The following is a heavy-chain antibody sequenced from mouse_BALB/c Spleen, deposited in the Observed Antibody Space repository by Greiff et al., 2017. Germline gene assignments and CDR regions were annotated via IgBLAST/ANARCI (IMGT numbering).Heavy chain of an antibody. Sequence: EVQLQQSGPELVKPGASVKISCKASGYSFTGYFMNWVQQSHGKSLEWIGRINPYNGDTFYNQKFKGKATLTVDKSSSTAHMELLSLTSEDSAVYYCGRERDGSYWYFDVWGAGTTVTVSS. J-gene: IGHJ1*01. CDR2: INPYNGDT. CDR1: GYSFTGYF. D-gene: IGHD2-3*01. V-gene: IGHV1-37*01. CDR3: GRERDGSYWYFDV.